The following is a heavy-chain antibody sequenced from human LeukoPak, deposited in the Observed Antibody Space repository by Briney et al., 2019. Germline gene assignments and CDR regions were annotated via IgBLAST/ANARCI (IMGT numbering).Heavy chain of an antibody. CDR1: GLTLSGYW. D-gene: IGHD5-18*01. Sequence: GGPLRLSCEASGLTLSGYWMHWVRKAPGKGLVWFPRINSDGSTTTYADSVKGRFTISRDNAKKTLYLQMNSLRVEDTAVYYCARALDTAIVTGPGGFGGYWGQGTLVTVSS. V-gene: IGHV3-74*01. J-gene: IGHJ4*02. CDR3: ARALDTAIVTGPGGFGGY. CDR2: INSDGSTT.